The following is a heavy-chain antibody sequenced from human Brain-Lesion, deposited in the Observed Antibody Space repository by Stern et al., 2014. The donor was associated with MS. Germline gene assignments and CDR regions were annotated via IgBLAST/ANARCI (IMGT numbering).Heavy chain of an antibody. CDR1: GGSISSGGYY. D-gene: IGHD2-2*01. V-gene: IGHV4-61*02. CDR2: IFNSGST. J-gene: IGHJ6*02. CDR3: ARGRVVPGFQYYATDV. Sequence: VHLVESGPGLVKPSQTLSLSCTVSGGSISSGGYYWSWIRQPAGKGLEWIGRIFNSGSTSYNPSLKSRVPISIATSKNQFSLRLNSMTAADTAVYYCARGRVVPGFQYYATDVWGQGTTVIVSS.